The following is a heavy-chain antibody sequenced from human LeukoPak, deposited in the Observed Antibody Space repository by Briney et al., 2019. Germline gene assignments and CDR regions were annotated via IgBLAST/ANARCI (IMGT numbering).Heavy chain of an antibody. CDR3: ARDLPLGYCSSTSCRSDAFDI. J-gene: IGHJ3*02. V-gene: IGHV4-59*01. CDR2: IYYSGST. CDR1: GGSISSYY. D-gene: IGHD2-2*01. Sequence: SETLSLTCTVSGGSISSYYWSWIRQPPGKGLEWIGYIYYSGSTNYNPSLKSRVTISVDTSKNQFSLKLSSVTAADTAVYYCARDLPLGYCSSTSCRSDAFDIWGQGTMVTVSS.